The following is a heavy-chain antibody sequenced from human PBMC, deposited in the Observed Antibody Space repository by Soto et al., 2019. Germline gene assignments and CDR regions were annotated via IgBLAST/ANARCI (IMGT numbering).Heavy chain of an antibody. D-gene: IGHD2-2*01. J-gene: IGHJ5*02. CDR2: INAGNGNT. Sequence: ASVKVSCKASGYTCTSYAMHWVRQAPGQRLEWMGWINAGNGNTKYSQKFQGRVTITRDTSASTAYMELSSLRSEDTAVYYCARGLIVVVPAAIWFDPWGQGTPVTVSS. CDR1: GYTCTSYA. V-gene: IGHV1-3*01. CDR3: ARGLIVVVPAAIWFDP.